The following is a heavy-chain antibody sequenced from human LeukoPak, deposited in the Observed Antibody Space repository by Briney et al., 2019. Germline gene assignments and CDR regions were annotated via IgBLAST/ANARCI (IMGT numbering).Heavy chain of an antibody. J-gene: IGHJ4*02. CDR2: ISFDGTNK. CDR1: GFTFSSYG. CDR3: ARVSIAVAAGDY. V-gene: IGHV3-30*03. Sequence: GGSLRLSCAASGFTFSSYGMHWVRQAPGKGLEWVTFISFDGTNKYYADSVKGRFTISRDNSKNTLSLHMNSLRAEDTAVYYCARVSIAVAAGDYWGQGTLVTVSS. D-gene: IGHD6-19*01.